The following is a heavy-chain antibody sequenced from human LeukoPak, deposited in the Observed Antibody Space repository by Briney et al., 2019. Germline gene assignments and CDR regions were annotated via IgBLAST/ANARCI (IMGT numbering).Heavy chain of an antibody. CDR2: INHSGST. D-gene: IGHD2-2*01. V-gene: IGHV4-34*01. J-gene: IGHJ6*03. CDR3: ARGLYCSSTSCYGYYYYMDV. Sequence: SETQSLTCAVYGGSFSGYYWSWIRQPPGKGLEWIGEINHSGSTNYNPSLKSRVTISVDTSKNQFSLKLSSVTAADTAVYYCARGLYCSSTSCYGYYYYMDVWGKGTTVTVSS. CDR1: GGSFSGYY.